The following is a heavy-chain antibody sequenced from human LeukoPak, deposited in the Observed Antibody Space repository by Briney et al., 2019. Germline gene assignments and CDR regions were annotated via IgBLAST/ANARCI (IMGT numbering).Heavy chain of an antibody. D-gene: IGHD6-13*01. Sequence: PGGSLRLSCAASGFTFSSYWMSWIRQPPGKGLEWVGEIYHSGSTNYNPSLKSRVTISVDKSKTQFSLKLSSVTAADTAVYYCARGKTTTYSSSWYPSRPAFDIWGQGTMVTVSS. J-gene: IGHJ3*02. CDR2: IYHSGST. V-gene: IGHV4-4*02. CDR3: ARGKTTTYSSSWYPSRPAFDI. CDR1: GFTFSSYW.